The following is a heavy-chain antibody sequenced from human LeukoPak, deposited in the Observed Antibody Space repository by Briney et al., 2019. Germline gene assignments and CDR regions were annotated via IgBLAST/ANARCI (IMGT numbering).Heavy chain of an antibody. CDR1: GFTFSANP. D-gene: IGHD4-17*01. CDR3: ARDLTTVTTKAWDY. V-gene: IGHV3-23*01. CDR2: ISGNGDYT. J-gene: IGHJ4*02. Sequence: PGGSLRLSCAASGFTFSANPMSWVRQAPGKGLEWVSSISGNGDYTYYADSVKGRLTISRDNSKNTLYVQVNSLRAEDTAVYCARDLTTVTTKAWDYWGQGTLVTVSS.